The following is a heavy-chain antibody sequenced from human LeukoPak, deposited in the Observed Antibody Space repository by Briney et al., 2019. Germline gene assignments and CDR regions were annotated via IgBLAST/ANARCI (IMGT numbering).Heavy chain of an antibody. V-gene: IGHV4-59*08. Sequence: SETLSLTCTVPGGSISSYYWSWIRQPPGKGLEWIGYIYYSGSTNYNPSLKSRVTISVDTSKNQFSLKLSSVTAADTAVYYCARHYGGTHFDYWGQGTLVTVSS. J-gene: IGHJ4*02. D-gene: IGHD4-23*01. CDR2: IYYSGST. CDR1: GGSISSYY. CDR3: ARHYGGTHFDY.